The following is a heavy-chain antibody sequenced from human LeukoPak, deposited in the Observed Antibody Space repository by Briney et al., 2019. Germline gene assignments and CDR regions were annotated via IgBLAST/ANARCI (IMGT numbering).Heavy chain of an antibody. D-gene: IGHD3-10*01. J-gene: IGHJ4*02. CDR3: ARVIGYYGSGRNYYFDC. V-gene: IGHV3-48*03. CDR1: GFTFGHYE. Sequence: PGGSLRLSCAASGFTFGHYEMNWVRQAPGKGLGWISYISGGGTSMYYADSVEGRFTVSRDNAKNSMYLQMDSLRAEDTAVYFCARVIGYYGSGRNYYFDCWGQGTLVTVSS. CDR2: ISGGGTSM.